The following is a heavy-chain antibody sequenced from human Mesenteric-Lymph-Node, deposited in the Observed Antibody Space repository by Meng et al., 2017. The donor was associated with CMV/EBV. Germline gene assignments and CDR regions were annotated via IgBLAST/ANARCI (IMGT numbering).Heavy chain of an antibody. D-gene: IGHD2-8*01. CDR3: ARVGLLPNAINYAMDV. CDR1: GFTFSSYS. J-gene: IGHJ6*02. V-gene: IGHV3-21*01. Sequence: GESLKISCAASGFTFSSYSMNWVRQAPGKGLEWVSSISSSSSYIYYADSVKGRFTISRDNAKNSLYLQMNSLRAEDTAVYYCARVGLLPNAINYAMDVWGQGTTVTVSS. CDR2: ISSSSSYI.